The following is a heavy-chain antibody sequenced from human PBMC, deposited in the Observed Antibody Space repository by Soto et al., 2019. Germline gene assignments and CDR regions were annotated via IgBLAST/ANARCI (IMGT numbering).Heavy chain of an antibody. CDR1: GGSISSGGYY. CDR3: EREGRLTIFGVVTWGDYYGMDV. CDR2: IYYSGST. V-gene: IGHV4-31*03. Sequence: LSLTCTVSGGSISSGGYYWSWIRQHPGKGLEWIGYIYYSGSTYYNPSLKSRVTISVDTSKNQFSLKLSSVTAEDTAVYYSEREGRLTIFGVVTWGDYYGMDVWGQGTTVTVSS. J-gene: IGHJ6*02. D-gene: IGHD3-3*01.